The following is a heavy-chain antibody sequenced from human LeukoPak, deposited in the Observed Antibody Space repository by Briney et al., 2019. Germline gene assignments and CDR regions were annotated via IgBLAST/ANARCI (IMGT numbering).Heavy chain of an antibody. D-gene: IGHD1-26*01. J-gene: IGHJ6*03. CDR2: ISAGGATI. V-gene: IGHV3-23*01. CDR3: AKDSGGTYFYYYYYTDV. Sequence: GGSLRLSCAASGFSFITYAMSWVRQAPGKGLEWVSAISAGGATIYYADSVKGRFTVSRDNSKNTLYLHMNSLRAEDTAIYYCAKDSGGTYFYYYYYTDVWGKGTTVTVSS. CDR1: GFSFITYA.